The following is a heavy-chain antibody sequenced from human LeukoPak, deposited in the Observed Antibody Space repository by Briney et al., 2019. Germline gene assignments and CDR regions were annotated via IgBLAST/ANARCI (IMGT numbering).Heavy chain of an antibody. CDR3: ATPKGDWFDP. J-gene: IGHJ5*02. CDR2: FDPEDGET. CDR1: GYTLTELS. V-gene: IGHV1-24*01. Sequence: ALVKVSCKVSGYTLTELSMHWVRQAPGKGLEWMGGFDPEDGETIYAQKFQGSVTMTEDTSTDTAYMELSSLRSEDTAVYYCATPKGDWFDPWGQGTLVTVSS.